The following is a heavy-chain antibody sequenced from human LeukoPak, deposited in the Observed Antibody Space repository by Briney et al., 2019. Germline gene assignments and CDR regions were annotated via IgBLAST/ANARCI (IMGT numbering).Heavy chain of an antibody. D-gene: IGHD6-19*01. CDR1: GGTFSSYA. CDR3: AADLLGQWLVL. CDR2: IIPILGIA. J-gene: IGHJ4*02. Sequence: SVKVSCKASGGTFSSYAISWVRQAPGQGLEWMGRIIPILGIANYAQKFQGRVTITADKSTSTAYMELSSLRSEDTAVYYCAADLLGQWLVLWGQGTLVTVSS. V-gene: IGHV1-69*04.